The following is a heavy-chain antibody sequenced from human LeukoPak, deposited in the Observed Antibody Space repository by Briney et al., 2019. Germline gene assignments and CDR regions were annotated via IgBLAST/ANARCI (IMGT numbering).Heavy chain of an antibody. CDR1: GGSIRSRTYF. J-gene: IGHJ6*03. CDR3: ASRTVAGRYYYYYYYMDV. Sequence: SETLSLTCSVSGGSIRSRTYFWGWIRQPPGKGLEWIGSIYSNGDTYYNPSLKSRVTISVDTSKNQFSLKLSSVTAADTAVYYCASRTVAGRYYYYYYYMDVWGKGTTVTVSS. D-gene: IGHD6-19*01. V-gene: IGHV4-39*01. CDR2: IYSNGDT.